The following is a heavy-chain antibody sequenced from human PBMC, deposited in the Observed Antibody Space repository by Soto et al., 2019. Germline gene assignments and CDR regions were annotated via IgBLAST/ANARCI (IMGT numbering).Heavy chain of an antibody. V-gene: IGHV3-9*01. J-gene: IGHJ3*02. CDR1: GFTFDDYA. CDR2: ISWNSGSI. D-gene: IGHD3-10*01. Sequence: EVQLVESGGGLVQPGRSLRLSCAASGFTFDDYAMHWVRQAPGKGLEWVSGISWNSGSIGYADSVKGRFTISRDNAKNSXSLQMNSLRAEDTALYYCAKDARDLWFGELFYAFDIWGQGTMVTVSS. CDR3: AKDARDLWFGELFYAFDI.